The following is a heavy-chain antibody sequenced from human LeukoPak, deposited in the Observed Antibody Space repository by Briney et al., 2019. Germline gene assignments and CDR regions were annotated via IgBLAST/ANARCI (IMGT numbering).Heavy chain of an antibody. CDR2: INTNTGNP. V-gene: IGHV7-4-1*02. J-gene: IGHJ4*02. D-gene: IGHD6-19*01. CDR3: ATDLKKGDSGCFDY. CDR1: GYTFTSYG. Sequence: ASVKVSCKASGYTFTSYGISWVRQAPGQGLEWMGWINTNTGNPTYAQGFTGRFVFSLDTSVSTAYLQISSLKAGDTAVYYCATDLKKGDSGCFDYWGQGTLVTVSS.